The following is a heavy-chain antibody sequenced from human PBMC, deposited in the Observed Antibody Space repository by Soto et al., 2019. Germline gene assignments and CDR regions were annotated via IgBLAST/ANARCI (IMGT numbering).Heavy chain of an antibody. CDR2: VSAIGLNT. Sequence: SLRLSWTAALFTFSTHASDWVRQAPGKGLEVVSGVSAIGLNTDYEDPVKGRFYISRDNSKNTVSMHMNSLRAEDTALYYFAKDRPRRTSGYFFDYRGQGTSVTVSS. CDR3: AKDRPRRTSGYFFDY. CDR1: LFTFSTHA. J-gene: IGHJ4*02. V-gene: IGHV3-23*01. D-gene: IGHD1-1*01.